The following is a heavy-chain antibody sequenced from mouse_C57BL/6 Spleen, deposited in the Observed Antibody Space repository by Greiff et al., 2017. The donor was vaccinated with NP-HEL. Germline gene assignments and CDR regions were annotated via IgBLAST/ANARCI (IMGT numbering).Heavy chain of an antibody. CDR1: GYTFTSYW. J-gene: IGHJ2*01. CDR2: IYPGSGST. CDR3: ARAGDGSSLFDY. Sequence: VKLQQPGAELVKPGASVKMSCKASGYTFTSYWITWVKQRPGQGLEWIGDIYPGSGSTNYNEKFKSKATLTVDTSSSTAYMQLSSLTSEDSAVYYCARAGDGSSLFDYWGQGTTLTVSS. V-gene: IGHV1-55*01. D-gene: IGHD1-1*01.